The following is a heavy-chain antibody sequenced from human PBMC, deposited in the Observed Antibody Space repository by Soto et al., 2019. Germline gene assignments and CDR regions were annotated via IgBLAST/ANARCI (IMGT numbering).Heavy chain of an antibody. V-gene: IGHV3-23*01. D-gene: IGHD6-6*01. CDR2: ISGSGGST. J-gene: IGHJ6*02. Sequence: GGSLRLSCAASGFTFTNYAMSWVRQAPGKGLEWVSAISGSGGSTYYADSVKGRFTISRDNSKNTLYLQMNSLRAEDTAVYYCAKCLGAARPPYYYGMDVWGQGTTVTVSS. CDR3: AKCLGAARPPYYYGMDV. CDR1: GFTFTNYA.